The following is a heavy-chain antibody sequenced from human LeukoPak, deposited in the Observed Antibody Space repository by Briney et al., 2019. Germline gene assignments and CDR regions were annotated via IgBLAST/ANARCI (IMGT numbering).Heavy chain of an antibody. CDR3: ARLLYDRSGYYYFDY. D-gene: IGHD3-22*01. CDR1: GGSISSGDYY. V-gene: IGHV4-30-2*03. Sequence: SQTLSLTCTVSGGSISSGDYYWSWIRQPPGKGLEWIGSIYFSGSTYNNPSLKSRVTMSVDTPKNQFSLKLSSVTAADTAVYYCARLLYDRSGYYYFDYWGQGILVTVSS. CDR2: IYFSGST. J-gene: IGHJ4*02.